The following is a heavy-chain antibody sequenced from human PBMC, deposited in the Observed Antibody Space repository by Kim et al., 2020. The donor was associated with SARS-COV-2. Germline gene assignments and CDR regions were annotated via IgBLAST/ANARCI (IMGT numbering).Heavy chain of an antibody. V-gene: IGHV3-30*03. CDR1: GFTFRNYG. J-gene: IGHJ4*02. CDR2: TSFDGSNS. CDR3: SYFDY. Sequence: GGSLRLSCAASGFTFRNYGMHWVRQAPGKGLEWVAVTSFDGSNSYYADSVKGRFTISRDNSKNTLYLQMNSLRAEDTAVYYCSYFDYWGQGTLVTVSS.